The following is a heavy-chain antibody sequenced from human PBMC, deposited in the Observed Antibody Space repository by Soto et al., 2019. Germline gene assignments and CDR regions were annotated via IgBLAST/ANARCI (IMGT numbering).Heavy chain of an antibody. CDR1: GFTFSSYW. CDR2: IKQDGSEK. V-gene: IGHV3-7*01. D-gene: IGHD3-3*01. CDR3: ARERRYDFWSGYNDY. Sequence: PGGYLGLSCAASGFTFSSYWMSWVRQAPGKGLEWVANIKQDGSEKYYVDSVKGRFTISRDNAMNSLYLQMNSLRAEDTAVYYCARERRYDFWSGYNDYWVQGT. J-gene: IGHJ4*02.